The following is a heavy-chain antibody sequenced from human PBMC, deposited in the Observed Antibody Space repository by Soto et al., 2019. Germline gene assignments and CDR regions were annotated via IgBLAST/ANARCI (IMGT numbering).Heavy chain of an antibody. CDR2: IYYSGST. CDR1: GGSISSGGYY. J-gene: IGHJ3*02. D-gene: IGHD6-13*01. CDR3: ARAMGTTHSSSWYDAFDI. V-gene: IGHV4-31*03. Sequence: SETLSLTCTVPGGSISSGGYYWSWIRQHPGKGLEWIGYIYYSGSTYYNPPLKSRVTISVDTSKNQFSLKLSSVTAADTAVYYCARAMGTTHSSSWYDAFDIWGQGTMVTVSS.